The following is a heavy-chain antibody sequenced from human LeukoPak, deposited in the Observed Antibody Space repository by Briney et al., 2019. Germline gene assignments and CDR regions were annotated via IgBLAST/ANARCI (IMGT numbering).Heavy chain of an antibody. CDR1: GFTFSNYG. CDR2: IWYDGSNK. CDR3: AGSYYNVFDY. D-gene: IGHD3-10*01. Sequence: PGGSLRLSCAASGFTFSNYGMHWVRQAPGKGLEWVALIWYDGSNKYYADSVKGRFTISRDNSKNTLYLQKDSLRAEDTAVYYCAGSYYNVFDYWGQGTLVTVSS. V-gene: IGHV3-33*01. J-gene: IGHJ4*02.